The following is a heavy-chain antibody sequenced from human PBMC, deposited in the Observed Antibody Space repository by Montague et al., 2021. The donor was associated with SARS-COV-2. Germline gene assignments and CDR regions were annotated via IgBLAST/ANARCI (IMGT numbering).Heavy chain of an antibody. J-gene: IGHJ4*02. D-gene: IGHD3-3*01. V-gene: IGHV3-53*01. CDR3: ARRSAVPGSFDF. Sequence: SLRLSCSASGFAFRTKYLTWVRQAPGKGLEWVSVTYDGGDATCYXDSAKGRFTVSRDDSKNTLFLQMSSLRAEDTAVYYCARRSAVPGSFDFWGQGTLVTVSS. CDR1: GFAFRTKY. CDR2: TYDGGDAT.